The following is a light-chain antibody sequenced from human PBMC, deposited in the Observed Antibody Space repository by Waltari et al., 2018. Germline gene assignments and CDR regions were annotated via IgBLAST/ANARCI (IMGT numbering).Light chain of an antibody. CDR1: SSNIGSNI. J-gene: IGLJ3*02. V-gene: IGLV1-44*01. CDR2: TNN. Sequence: QSVLTQPPPASGTLGQRVTISCSGSSSNIGSNIVNWYQQLPGTAPKLLIYTNNQRPAGVPDRFSGSKSGTSASLAISGLQSEDEADYHCAAWDDSLTAWVFGGGTKLTVL. CDR3: AAWDDSLTAWV.